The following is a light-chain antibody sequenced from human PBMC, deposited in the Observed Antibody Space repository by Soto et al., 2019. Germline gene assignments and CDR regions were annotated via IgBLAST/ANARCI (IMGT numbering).Light chain of an antibody. Sequence: DIQMTQSPTSPSASVGDRFTITCRASENINSYLNWYQQKPGKAPKLLIYAASSLQSDVPSRFSGRALGSYFTLHLSTLQHEDFATYHGQHNYTSPPYTFGEGT. CDR1: ENINSY. CDR3: QHNYTSPPYT. V-gene: IGKV1-39*01. CDR2: AAS. J-gene: IGKJ2*01.